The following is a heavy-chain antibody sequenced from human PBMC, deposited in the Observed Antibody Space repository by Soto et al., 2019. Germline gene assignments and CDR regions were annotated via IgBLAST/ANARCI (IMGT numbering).Heavy chain of an antibody. CDR1: GYSFTSYW. CDR3: VRRIRLGELSLSPFDY. V-gene: IGHV5-51*01. J-gene: IGHJ4*02. D-gene: IGHD3-16*02. CDR2: IYPGDSDT. Sequence: GESLKISCKGSGYSFTSYWIGWVRQMPGKGLEWMGIIYPGDSDTRYSPSFQGQVTISADKSISTAYLQWSSLKASDTAMYYCVRRIRLGELSLSPFDYWGQGTLVTVSS.